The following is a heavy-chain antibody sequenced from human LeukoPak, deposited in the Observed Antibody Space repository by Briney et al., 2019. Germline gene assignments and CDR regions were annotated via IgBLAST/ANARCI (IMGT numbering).Heavy chain of an antibody. CDR1: GFSLSSYA. V-gene: IGHV3-23*01. J-gene: IGHJ6*03. D-gene: IGHD2-2*01. Sequence: PGGSRRLSCAASGFSLSSYAMSWVRQAPGKGLEWFASISVSGDDAYIADSVKGRFTISRDNSKKTLLLQMTSLRDGDTAVYYCARSLRHCTSTSCSLYYYMDVWGKGTTVTVSS. CDR3: ARSLRHCTSTSCSLYYYMDV. CDR2: ISVSGDDA.